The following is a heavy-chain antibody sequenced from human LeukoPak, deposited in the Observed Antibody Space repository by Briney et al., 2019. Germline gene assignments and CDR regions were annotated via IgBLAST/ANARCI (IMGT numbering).Heavy chain of an antibody. CDR3: ASLLVRPRDWFDP. J-gene: IGHJ5*02. CDR1: GFTFSSYE. Sequence: GGSLRLSCAASGFTFSSYEMNWVRQAPGKGLEWVSYISSSGSTIYHADSVEGRFTISRDNAKNSLYLQMNSLRAEDTAIYYCASLLVRPRDWFDPWGQGTLVTVSS. CDR2: ISSSGSTI. D-gene: IGHD3-10*01. V-gene: IGHV3-48*03.